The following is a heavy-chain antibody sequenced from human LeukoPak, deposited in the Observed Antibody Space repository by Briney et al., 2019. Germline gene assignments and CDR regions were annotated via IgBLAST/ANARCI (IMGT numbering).Heavy chain of an antibody. CDR1: GGSISSYY. J-gene: IGHJ3*02. Sequence: SETLSLTCTVSGGSISSYYWSWIRQSPGEGVEWIGHIYYTGSTDYNPSLKSRVTISVDTSKNQFSLKLSSVTAADTAVYYCARGILTGPIHAFEIWGQGTMVTVSS. V-gene: IGHV4-59*01. CDR3: ARGILTGPIHAFEI. CDR2: IYYTGST. D-gene: IGHD3-9*01.